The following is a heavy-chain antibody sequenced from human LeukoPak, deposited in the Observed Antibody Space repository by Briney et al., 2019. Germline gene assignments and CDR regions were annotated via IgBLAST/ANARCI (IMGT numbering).Heavy chain of an antibody. CDR2: INPNSGGT. CDR3: ARDRSTTYYDSSGYYSRYGMDV. D-gene: IGHD3-22*01. Sequence: ASVKVSCKASGYTFTGYYMHWVRQAPRQGLEWMGWINPNSGGTNYAQKFQGRVTMTRDTSISTAYMELSRLRSDDTAVYYCARDRSTTYYDSSGYYSRYGMDVWGQGTTVTVSS. CDR1: GYTFTGYY. V-gene: IGHV1-2*02. J-gene: IGHJ6*02.